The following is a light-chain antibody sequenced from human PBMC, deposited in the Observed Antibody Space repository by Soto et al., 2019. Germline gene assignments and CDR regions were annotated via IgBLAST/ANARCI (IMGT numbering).Light chain of an antibody. J-gene: IGLJ3*02. CDR2: VEGSGSY. CDR3: ETWDSNTHTV. Sequence: QAVVTQSSSASASLGSSGKLTCTLSSGHSSYIIAWHQQQPGKAPRYLMKVEGSGSYNKGSGVPDSFSGSSCGAERYLTISSLQFEDEVDYYWETWDSNTHTVFGGGTQLTVL. CDR1: SGHSSYI. V-gene: IGLV4-60*02.